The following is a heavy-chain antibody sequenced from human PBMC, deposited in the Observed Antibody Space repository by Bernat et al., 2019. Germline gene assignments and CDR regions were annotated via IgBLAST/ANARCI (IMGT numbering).Heavy chain of an antibody. CDR3: ASFSGSYFGY. V-gene: IGHV3-30*03. J-gene: IGHJ4*02. CDR1: GFTFSSYG. CDR2: ISYDGSNK. D-gene: IGHD1-26*01. Sequence: QVQLVESGGGVVQPGRSLRLSCAASGFTFSSYGMHWVRQAPGKGLEWVAVISYDGSNKYYADSVKGRFTISRDNAKNTLYLQMNSLRAEDTAVYYCASFSGSYFGYWGQGTLVTVSS.